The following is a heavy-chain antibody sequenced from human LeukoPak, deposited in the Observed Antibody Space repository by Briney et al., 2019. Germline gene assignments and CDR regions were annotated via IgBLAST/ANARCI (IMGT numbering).Heavy chain of an antibody. D-gene: IGHD6-13*01. Sequence: ASVKVSCKASGYTFTSYGISWVRQAPGQGLEWMGGIIPIFGTANYAQKFQGRVTITADESTSTAYMELSSLRSEDTAVYYCARVPSSWYELGDDYWGQGTLVTVSS. V-gene: IGHV1-69*13. CDR2: IIPIFGTA. CDR1: GYTFTSYG. CDR3: ARVPSSWYELGDDY. J-gene: IGHJ4*02.